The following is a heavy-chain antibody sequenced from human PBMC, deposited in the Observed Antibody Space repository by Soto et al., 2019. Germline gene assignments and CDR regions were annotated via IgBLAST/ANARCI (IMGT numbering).Heavy chain of an antibody. V-gene: IGHV1-2*02. D-gene: IGHD2-2*01. CDR3: MHVLGGCSRTGCSLLRIAY. CDR2: INPNSGGT. CDR1: GYTFTGYY. Sequence: GASVKVSCKASGYTFTGYYMHWVRQAPGQGLEWMGWINPNSGGTNYAQKFQGRLTITKVISKNQVVLTMANMDPVDTATYYCMHVLGGCSRTGCSLLRIAYWGQGSLVTVSS. J-gene: IGHJ4*02.